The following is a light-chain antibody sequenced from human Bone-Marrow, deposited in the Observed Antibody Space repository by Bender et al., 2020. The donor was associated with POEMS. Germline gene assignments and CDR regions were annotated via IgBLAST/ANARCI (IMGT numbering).Light chain of an antibody. CDR1: SSDVGGYDY. CDR3: ASYTSSNALV. Sequence: QSVLTQPASVSGSPGQSISISCTGTSSDVGGYDYVSWYQQYPGKAPKLMISDVSNRPSGFSNRFSGSKSGNTASLTISGLQPEDESTYYCASYTSSNALVFGGGTKVTVL. CDR2: DVS. V-gene: IGLV2-14*03. J-gene: IGLJ2*01.